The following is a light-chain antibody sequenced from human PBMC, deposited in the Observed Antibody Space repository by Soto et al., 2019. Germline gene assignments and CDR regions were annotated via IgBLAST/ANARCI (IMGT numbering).Light chain of an antibody. CDR3: CSYAGSYTLI. CDR2: DVS. J-gene: IGLJ2*01. CDR1: SSDVGGYNY. Sequence: QSALTQPRSVSGSPGQSVTISCTGTSSDVGGYNYVSWYQQHPGTAPKLMIYDVSARPSGVPYRFSGSKSGNTASLTISGLQADDDAVYFCCSYAGSYTLIFGGGTKLTVL. V-gene: IGLV2-11*01.